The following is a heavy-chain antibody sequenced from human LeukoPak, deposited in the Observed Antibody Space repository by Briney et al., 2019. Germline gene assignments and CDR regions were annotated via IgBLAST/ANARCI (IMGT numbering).Heavy chain of an antibody. CDR3: ARGQYYYGSGYYYYYMDV. D-gene: IGHD3-10*01. CDR1: GGSISSSSYY. V-gene: IGHV4-61*02. CDR2: IYTSGST. Sequence: PSETLSLTCTVSGGSISSSSYYWSWIRQPAGKGLEWIGRIYTSGSTNYNPSLKSRVTMSVDTSKNQFSLKLSSVTAADTAVYYCARGQYYYGSGYYYYYMDVWGKGTTVTISS. J-gene: IGHJ6*03.